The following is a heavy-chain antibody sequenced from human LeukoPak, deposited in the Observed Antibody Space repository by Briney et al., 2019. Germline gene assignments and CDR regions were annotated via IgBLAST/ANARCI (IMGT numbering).Heavy chain of an antibody. CDR1: GYTFTSYA. J-gene: IGHJ4*02. V-gene: IGHV1-3*03. D-gene: IGHD1-26*01. CDR2: INAGNGNT. Sequence: ASVKVSCKASGYTFTSYAMHWVRQAPGQRLEWMGWINAGNGNTKYSQEFQGRVTITRDTYASTAYMELSSLRSEDMAVYYCARENRIVGATRLDYWGQGTLVTVSS. CDR3: ARENRIVGATRLDY.